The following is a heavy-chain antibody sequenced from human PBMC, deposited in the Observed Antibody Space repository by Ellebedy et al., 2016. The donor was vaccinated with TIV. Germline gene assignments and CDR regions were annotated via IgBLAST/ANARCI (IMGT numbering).Heavy chain of an antibody. CDR3: ARGADSSSWYDRGAYYYMDV. CDR2: IIPIFGTA. CDR1: GGTFSSYA. Sequence: SVKVSXKASGGTFSSYAISWVRQAPGQGLEWMGGIIPIFGTANYAQKFQGRVTITADESTSTAYMELSSLRSEDTAVYYCARGADSSSWYDRGAYYYMDVWGKGTTVTVSS. D-gene: IGHD6-13*01. J-gene: IGHJ6*03. V-gene: IGHV1-69*13.